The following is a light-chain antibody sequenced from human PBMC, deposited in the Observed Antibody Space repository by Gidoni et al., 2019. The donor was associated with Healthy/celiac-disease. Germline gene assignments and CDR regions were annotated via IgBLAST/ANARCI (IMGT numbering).Light chain of an antibody. Sequence: EILLTQSPATLSLSPGERATLSCRASQSVSSYLAWYHQKPGQAPRLLIYDASNRATGIPARFSGSGSGTDFTLTISSLEPEDFAVYYCQQRSNWPLCSFGQGTKLEIK. J-gene: IGKJ2*04. V-gene: IGKV3-11*01. CDR3: QQRSNWPLCS. CDR2: DAS. CDR1: QSVSSY.